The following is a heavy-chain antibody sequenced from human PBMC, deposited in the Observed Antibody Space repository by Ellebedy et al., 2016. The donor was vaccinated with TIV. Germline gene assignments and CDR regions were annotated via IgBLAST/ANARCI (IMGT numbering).Heavy chain of an antibody. CDR3: ARLGVIAAAGASDY. D-gene: IGHD6-13*01. Sequence: PGGSLRLSCAASGFTFSGYYMSWFRQAPGKGQEWVSYISYSGDLMYYADSVKGRFTTSRDNAGNSLYLQMNSLRAEDTAVYYCARLGVIAAAGASDYWGQGTLVIVSS. CDR1: GFTFSGYY. J-gene: IGHJ4*02. CDR2: ISYSGDLM. V-gene: IGHV3-11*01.